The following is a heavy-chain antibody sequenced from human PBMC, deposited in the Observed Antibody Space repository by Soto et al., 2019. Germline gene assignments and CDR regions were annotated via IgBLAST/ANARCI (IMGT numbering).Heavy chain of an antibody. Sequence: QVQLVQSGAEVKKPGSSVKVSCKASGDTDTNYVISWVRQAPGQGLEWMGGIFPKFGTTYSAQKFQDRITITADESTATVYMQLSSLRLDDTAVYYCEAEMTFGKLSVVWGQGTTVTVSS. J-gene: IGHJ6*02. V-gene: IGHV1-69*01. CDR3: EAEMTFGKLSVV. CDR2: IFPKFGTT. D-gene: IGHD3-16*02. CDR1: GDTDTNYV.